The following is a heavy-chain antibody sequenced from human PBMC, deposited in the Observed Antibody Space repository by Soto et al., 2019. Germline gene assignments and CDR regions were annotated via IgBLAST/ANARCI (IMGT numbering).Heavy chain of an antibody. Sequence: ASVKISCKASGYTFTSYGISWVRQAPGQGLEWMGWISAYNGNTNYAQKLQGRVTMTTDTSTSTAYMELRSLRSDDTAVYYCARDAPGEWFGTGLDPWGQGTLVTVSS. D-gene: IGHD3-3*01. CDR2: ISAYNGNT. CDR1: GYTFTSYG. CDR3: ARDAPGEWFGTGLDP. V-gene: IGHV1-18*01. J-gene: IGHJ5*02.